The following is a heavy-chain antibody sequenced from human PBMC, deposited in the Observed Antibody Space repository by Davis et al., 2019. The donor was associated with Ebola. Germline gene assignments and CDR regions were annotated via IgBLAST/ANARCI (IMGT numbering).Heavy chain of an antibody. Sequence: LRLSCSVSGGSVSSAASYWSWTRESPGKGLEWIGYTYYSGTTYYNPSLTCRLSMSVDRSKDQFSLKLRSVTAADTAVYYCARDRWRGLGIAMGAFHIWGQGTMVTVSS. J-gene: IGHJ3*02. V-gene: IGHV4-30-4*01. CDR1: GGSVSSAASY. CDR3: ARDRWRGLGIAMGAFHI. D-gene: IGHD3/OR15-3a*01. CDR2: TYYSGTT.